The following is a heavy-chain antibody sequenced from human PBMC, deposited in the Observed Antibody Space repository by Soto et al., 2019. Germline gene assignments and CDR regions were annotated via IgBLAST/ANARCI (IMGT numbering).Heavy chain of an antibody. Sequence: ASVKVSCKASGYTFTSYGISWVRQAPGQGLEWMGWISAYNGSTNYAQKLQGRVTMTTDTSTSTAYMELRSLRSDDTAVYYCAVVYFSGGSCLGSPYYYHYGQAVWGQRTTVTVSS. CDR2: ISAYNGST. CDR3: AVVYFSGGSCLGSPYYYHYGQAV. D-gene: IGHD2-15*01. J-gene: IGHJ6*02. CDR1: GYTFTSYG. V-gene: IGHV1-18*01.